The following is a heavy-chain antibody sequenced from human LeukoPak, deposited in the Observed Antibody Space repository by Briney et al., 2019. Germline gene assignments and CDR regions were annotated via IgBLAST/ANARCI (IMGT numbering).Heavy chain of an antibody. D-gene: IGHD6-13*01. V-gene: IGHV1-2*02. CDR3: ARGSGSSWYDH. J-gene: IGHJ5*02. CDR1: GYIFSVYY. CDR2: INTNSGGT. Sequence: VASVMVSCKTSGYIFSVYYIHWMRQAPGQGLEWMGWINTNSGGTKSAQNFQGRVTMTRDTSISTAYMELSSLTSDDTAVYYCARGSGSSWYDHWGQGTLVTVSS.